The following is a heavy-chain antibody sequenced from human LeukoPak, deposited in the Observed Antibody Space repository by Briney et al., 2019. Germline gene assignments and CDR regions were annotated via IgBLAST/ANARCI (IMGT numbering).Heavy chain of an antibody. D-gene: IGHD3-22*01. Sequence: PGGSLRLSCAASGFTFSSYAMSWVRQAPGKGLEWVSSISGTGGTTYYADSVKGRFIISRDNSKNALYLQMNSLRAEDTALYYCASTYSYDSSDYYWGYWGQGTLVTVSS. V-gene: IGHV3-23*01. CDR3: ASTYSYDSSDYYWGY. CDR1: GFTFSSYA. CDR2: ISGTGGTT. J-gene: IGHJ4*02.